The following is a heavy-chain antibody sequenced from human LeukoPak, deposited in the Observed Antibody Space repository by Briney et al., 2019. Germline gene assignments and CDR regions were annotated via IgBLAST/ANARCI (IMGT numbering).Heavy chain of an antibody. CDR3: ARDMRGFGELSPYFDY. D-gene: IGHD3-10*01. J-gene: IGHJ4*02. CDR2: IKQDGSEK. CDR1: GFTFSSYW. Sequence: PGGSLRLSCAASGFTFSSYWMSWVRQAPGKGLEWVANIKQDGSEKYYVDSVKGRFTISRDNAKNSLYLQMNSLRAEDTAVYYCARDMRGFGELSPYFDYWGQGTLVTVSS. V-gene: IGHV3-7*01.